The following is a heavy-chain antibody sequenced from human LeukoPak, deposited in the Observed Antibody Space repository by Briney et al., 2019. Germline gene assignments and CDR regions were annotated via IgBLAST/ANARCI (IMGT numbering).Heavy chain of an antibody. CDR2: IGSSSSYI. CDR3: ARDCVGYYYDSSGYWT. D-gene: IGHD3-22*01. CDR1: GFTFSSYS. Sequence: GGSLRLSCAASGFTFSSYSMNWVRQAPGKGLEWVSSIGSSSSYIYYADSVKGRFTISRDNAKNSLYLQMNSLRAEGTAVYYCARDCVGYYYDSSGYWTWGQGTPVTVSS. J-gene: IGHJ5*02. V-gene: IGHV3-21*01.